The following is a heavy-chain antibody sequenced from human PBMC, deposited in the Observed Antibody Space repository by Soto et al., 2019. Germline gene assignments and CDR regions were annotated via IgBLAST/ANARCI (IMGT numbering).Heavy chain of an antibody. J-gene: IGHJ4*02. CDR1: GFIFSNYA. CDR2: VSYDGNNQ. CDR3: ARDRVYYYDNSGYYNFDY. D-gene: IGHD3-22*01. Sequence: QVQLVESGGGVVQPGRSLGVSCAASGFIFSNYAMHWVRQAPGKGLEWVAVVSYDGNNQFYAESVKGRFTISRDSSKTTLYLQMNNLREEDTAVYYCARDRVYYYDNSGYYNFDYWGQGTLVIVSS. V-gene: IGHV3-30-3*01.